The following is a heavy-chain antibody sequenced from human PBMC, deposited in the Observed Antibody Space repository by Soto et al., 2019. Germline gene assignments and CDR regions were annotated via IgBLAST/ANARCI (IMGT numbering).Heavy chain of an antibody. CDR1: GYSFTSYA. CDR3: ARLETGRVVARPYGFDP. Sequence: QVQLVQSGAEVKKPGASVKVSCKASGYSFTSYAIHWVRQAPGQSLEWVGWINAGNGYTKYSQKFQGRVTITRDTYASPAYMEVSSLRSEDTAVYYCARLETGRVVARPYGFDPWGQGTLVTVAS. V-gene: IGHV1-3*01. CDR2: INAGNGYT. D-gene: IGHD2-15*01. J-gene: IGHJ5*02.